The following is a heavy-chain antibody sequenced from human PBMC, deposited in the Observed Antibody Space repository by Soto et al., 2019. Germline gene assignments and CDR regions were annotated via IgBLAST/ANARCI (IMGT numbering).Heavy chain of an antibody. V-gene: IGHV3-15*01. CDR3: TTEGWFYYGSGDYYMDV. CDR1: GFTFSNAW. CDR2: IKSKTDGGAT. D-gene: IGHD3-10*01. Sequence: GGSLRLSCAASGFTFSNAWMSWVRQAPGKGLEWVGRIKSKTDGGATDYAAPVTGRFTISRDDSKNTLYLQMNSLKTEDTAVYYCTTEGWFYYGSGDYYMDVWGKGTTVTVS. J-gene: IGHJ6*03.